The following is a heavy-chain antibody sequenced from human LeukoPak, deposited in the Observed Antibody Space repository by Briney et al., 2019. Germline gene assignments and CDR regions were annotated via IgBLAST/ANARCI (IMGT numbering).Heavy chain of an antibody. J-gene: IGHJ4*02. CDR2: IYYSGST. CDR3: ASGYCSGGSCQSESPIDY. D-gene: IGHD2-15*01. Sequence: SETLSLTCTVSGGSISSSSYYWGWIRQPPGKGLEWIGSIYYSGSTYYNPSLKSPVTISLDTSKNQFSLKLTSVTAADTAVYYCASGYCSGGSCQSESPIDYWGQGTLVTVSS. CDR1: GGSISSSSYY. V-gene: IGHV4-39*07.